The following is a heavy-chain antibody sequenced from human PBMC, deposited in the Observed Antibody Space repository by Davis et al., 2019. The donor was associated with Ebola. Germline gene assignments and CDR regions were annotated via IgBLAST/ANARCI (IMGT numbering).Heavy chain of an antibody. V-gene: IGHV1-69*13. Sequence: AASVKVSCKASGGTFSSYAISWVRQAPGQGLEWMGGIIPIFGTANYAQKFQGRVTITADESTSTAYMELSSLRSEDTAVYYCARGLLRFLEWLLEDGMDVWGQGTTVTVSS. J-gene: IGHJ6*02. CDR1: GGTFSSYA. D-gene: IGHD3-3*01. CDR3: ARGLLRFLEWLLEDGMDV. CDR2: IIPIFGTA.